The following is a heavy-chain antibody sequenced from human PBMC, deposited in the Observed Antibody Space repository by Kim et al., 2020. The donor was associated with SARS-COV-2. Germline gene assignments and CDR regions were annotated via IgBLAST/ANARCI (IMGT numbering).Heavy chain of an antibody. D-gene: IGHD6-13*01. CDR2: IYPGDSDT. CDR1: GYSFTSYW. CDR3: ARRGSSSWYPLRSGNWFDP. V-gene: IGHV5-51*01. Sequence: GESLKISCKGSGYSFTSYWIGWVRQMPGKGLEWMGIIYPGDSDTRYSPSFQGQVTISADKSISTAYLQWSSLKASDTAMYYCARRGSSSWYPLRSGNWFDPWGQGTLVTVSS. J-gene: IGHJ5*02.